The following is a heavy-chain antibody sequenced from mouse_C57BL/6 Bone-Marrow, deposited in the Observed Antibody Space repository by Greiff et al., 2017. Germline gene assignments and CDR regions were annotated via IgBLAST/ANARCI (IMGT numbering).Heavy chain of an antibody. CDR3: AISRGHGDEDWYFDV. J-gene: IGHJ1*03. CDR2: IYPGDGDT. V-gene: IGHV1-82*01. CDR1: GYAFSSSW. D-gene: IGHD3-1*01. Sequence: QVQLQQSGPELVKPGASVKISCKASGYAFSSSWMNWVKQRPGKGLEWIGRIYPGDGDTNYNGKFKGKATLTADKSSSTAYMQLSSLTSEDSAVYCCAISRGHGDEDWYFDVWGTVTTVTVSS.